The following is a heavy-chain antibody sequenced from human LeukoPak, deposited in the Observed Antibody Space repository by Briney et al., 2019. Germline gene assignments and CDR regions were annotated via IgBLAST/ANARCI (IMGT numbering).Heavy chain of an antibody. V-gene: IGHV3-30*04. Sequence: GGSLRLPCAAFGFTFSSYAMHWVRQAPGKGLEWVAVISYDGSNKYYADSVKGRFTISRDNSKNTLYLQMNSLRAEDTAVYYCARDSGYYYDSRSDAFDIWGQGTMVTVSS. D-gene: IGHD3-22*01. CDR1: GFTFSSYA. J-gene: IGHJ3*02. CDR3: ARDSGYYYDSRSDAFDI. CDR2: ISYDGSNK.